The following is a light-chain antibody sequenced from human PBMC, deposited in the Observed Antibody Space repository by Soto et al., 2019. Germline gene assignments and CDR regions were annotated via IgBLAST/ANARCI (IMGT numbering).Light chain of an antibody. V-gene: IGKV3D-20*02. J-gene: IGKJ5*01. CDR1: QSVSSSY. CDR3: QQRSNWPPIT. CDR2: GAS. Sequence: EMMLTQSPGTLSLSLSHIRSLSFRAIQSVSSSYLAWYQQKPGQAPRLLIYGASTRATGIPARFSGSGSGTDFTLTISSLEPEDFAVYYCQQRSNWPPITFGQGTRLEIK.